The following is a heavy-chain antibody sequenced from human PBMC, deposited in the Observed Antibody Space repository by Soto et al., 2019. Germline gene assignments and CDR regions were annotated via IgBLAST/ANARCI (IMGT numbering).Heavy chain of an antibody. CDR2: INHSGST. J-gene: IGHJ5*02. V-gene: IGHV4-34*01. D-gene: IGHD6-6*01. Sequence: SETLSLTCAVYGGSFSGYYWSWIRQPPGKGLEWIGEINHSGSTNYNPSLKSRVTISVDTSKNQFSLKLSSVTAADTAVYYCARGLGQLGPWGQGTLVTVSS. CDR1: GGSFSGYY. CDR3: ARGLGQLGP.